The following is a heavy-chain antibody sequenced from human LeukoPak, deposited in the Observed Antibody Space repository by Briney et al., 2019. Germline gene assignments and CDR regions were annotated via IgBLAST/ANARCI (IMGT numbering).Heavy chain of an antibody. CDR3: ARESSGRPPVRY. D-gene: IGHD3-22*01. J-gene: IGHJ4*02. CDR1: GFTVSSNY. CDR2: IYGGGKT. Sequence: GGSLRLSCAASGFTVSSNYMSWVRQAPGKGLEWVSIIYGGGKTYYSDSVKGRFNISRDNSKNTLYLQMNSLRGEDTAVYYCARESSGRPPVRYWGQGTLVTVSS. V-gene: IGHV3-53*01.